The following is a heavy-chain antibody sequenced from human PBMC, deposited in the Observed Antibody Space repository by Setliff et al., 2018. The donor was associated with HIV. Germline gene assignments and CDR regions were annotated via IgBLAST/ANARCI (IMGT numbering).Heavy chain of an antibody. J-gene: IGHJ5*02. CDR2: IQYDGNTK. Sequence: SGESLKISCVPSGFPFSSHGMHWVRQAAGKGLEWIAFIQYDGNTKEYAESVRGRFTISSDNAKNSLYLQMNSLRLEDTAVYYCARGQIGYGDYALNWFDPWGQGTLVTVSS. CDR1: GFPFSSHG. V-gene: IGHV3-30*02. D-gene: IGHD4-17*01. CDR3: ARGQIGYGDYALNWFDP.